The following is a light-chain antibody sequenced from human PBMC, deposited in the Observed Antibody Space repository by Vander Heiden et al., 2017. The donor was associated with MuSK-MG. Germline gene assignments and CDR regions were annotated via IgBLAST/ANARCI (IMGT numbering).Light chain of an antibody. J-gene: IGLJ2*01. CDR2: GNN. Sequence: QSVLTQPPSVSGAPGQRVTISCTGSSSNIGAGYDVHWYQQLPGTAPQLPIYGNNNRPSGVPDRFSGSKSGTSASLAITGLQAEDEADYYCQSYDNSLTVYVVFGGGTKLTVL. V-gene: IGLV1-40*01. CDR3: QSYDNSLTVYVV. CDR1: SSNIGAGYD.